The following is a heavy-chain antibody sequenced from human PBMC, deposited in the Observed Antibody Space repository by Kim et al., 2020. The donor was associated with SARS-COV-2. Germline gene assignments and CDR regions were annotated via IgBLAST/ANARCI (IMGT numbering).Heavy chain of an antibody. CDR3: ARDRGPIVVVIKRDAFDI. D-gene: IGHD3-22*01. CDR1: GFTFSSYS. Sequence: GGSLRLSCAASGFTFSSYSMNWVRQAPGKGLEWVSSISSSSSYIYYADSVKGRFTISRDNAKNSLYLQMNSLRAEDTAVYYCARDRGPIVVVIKRDAFDIWGQGTMVTVSS. V-gene: IGHV3-21*01. CDR2: ISSSSSYI. J-gene: IGHJ3*02.